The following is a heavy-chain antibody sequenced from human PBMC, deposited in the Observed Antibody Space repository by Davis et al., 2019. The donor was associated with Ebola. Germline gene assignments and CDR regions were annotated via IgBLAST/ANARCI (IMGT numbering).Heavy chain of an antibody. D-gene: IGHD6-13*01. J-gene: IGHJ4*02. CDR1: GFTFSSYA. CDR2: IRSKAYGATT. V-gene: IGHV3-49*03. Sequence: GESLKISCAASGFTFSSYAMSWFRQAPGKGLEWVGFIRSKAYGATTEYAASVKGRFTISRDDSKSIAYLQMNSLKTEDTAVYYCTRLRIAADYHPDPPDHWGQGTLVTVSS. CDR3: TRLRIAADYHPDPPDH.